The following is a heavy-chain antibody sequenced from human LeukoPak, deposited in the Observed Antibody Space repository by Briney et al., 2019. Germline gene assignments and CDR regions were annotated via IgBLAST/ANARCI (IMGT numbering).Heavy chain of an antibody. CDR1: GVTFSSDD. J-gene: IGHJ4*02. V-gene: IGHV3-13*01. D-gene: IGHD6-13*01. CDR2: IGTAGET. CDR3: AKDSQASWSSSWLWFLDS. Sequence: GGTLRLSCAVYGVTFSSDDMHWVRQAPGKGLEWVSAIGTAGETYYPGSVRGRFTISRENAKNQLYLRLNSVGVEEKAEYYCAKDSQASWSSSWLWFLDSWGQGTPVTVSS.